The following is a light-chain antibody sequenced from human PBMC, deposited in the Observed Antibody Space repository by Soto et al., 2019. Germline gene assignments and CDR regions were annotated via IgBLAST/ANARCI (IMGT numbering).Light chain of an antibody. CDR3: QQYGSSPYT. Sequence: ETVLTQSPGTLSLSPGERATLSCRASQNFGNTFLAWYQQKPGQAPRLLIYGASSRATGIPDRFSGSGSETDCTLTISRLEPEDFAVYYCQQYGSSPYTFGQGTKLEIK. CDR2: GAS. J-gene: IGKJ2*01. CDR1: QNFGNTF. V-gene: IGKV3-20*01.